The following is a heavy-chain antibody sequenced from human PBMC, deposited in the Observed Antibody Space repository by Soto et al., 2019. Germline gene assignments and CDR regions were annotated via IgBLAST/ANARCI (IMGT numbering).Heavy chain of an antibody. CDR2: ISYDGSNK. J-gene: IGHJ3*02. CDR1: VFTFSSYA. D-gene: IGHD3-22*01. Sequence: VGSLRLSCAASVFTFSSYAMHCVRHSPGKWLEWVAVISYDGSNKYYADSVKGRFTISRDNSKNTLYLQMNSLRAEDTAVYYCARGGGLRITMIVLVTPDAFDIWGQATMVTLS. V-gene: IGHV3-30-3*01. CDR3: ARGGGLRITMIVLVTPDAFDI.